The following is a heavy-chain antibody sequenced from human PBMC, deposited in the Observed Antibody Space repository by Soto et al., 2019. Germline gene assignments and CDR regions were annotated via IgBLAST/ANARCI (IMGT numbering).Heavy chain of an antibody. V-gene: IGHV3-33*01. D-gene: IGHD3-10*01. CDR3: ARSPRVRGGTASRGC. Sequence: QVQLVESGGGVVQPGRSLRLSCAASGFTFDNFGMHWVRQAPGKGLEWVSVIYYDRSKKYYADSVRGRFTISRDNSKNMLYLQMDSLRAEDTATYYCARSPRVRGGTASRGCWGQGTLVTVSS. CDR2: IYYDRSKK. J-gene: IGHJ4*02. CDR1: GFTFDNFG.